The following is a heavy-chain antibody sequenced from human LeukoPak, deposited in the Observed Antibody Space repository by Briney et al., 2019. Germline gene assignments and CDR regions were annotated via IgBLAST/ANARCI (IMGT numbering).Heavy chain of an antibody. CDR2: ISSTSGYI. J-gene: IGHJ4*02. V-gene: IGHV3-21*01. CDR1: GFTFSSYS. D-gene: IGHD1-1*01. Sequence: GGSLRLSCAASGFTFSSYSMNWVRQAPGKGLEWVSSISSTSGYIYYADSVKGRFTISRDNAKNSLYLQMNSLRAEDTAVYYCTRVGSSGSVDYWGQGTLVTVSS. CDR3: TRVGSSGSVDY.